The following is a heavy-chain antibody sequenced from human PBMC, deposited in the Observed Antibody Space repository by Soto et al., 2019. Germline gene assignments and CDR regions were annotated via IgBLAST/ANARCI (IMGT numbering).Heavy chain of an antibody. Sequence: QEQLVESGGGLVKPGGSLRLSCAASGFTFSDYHMSWIRQAPGKGLEWVSHIGTTSSYTHYADSVKGRFTIFRDNAKNSLYLQMDSLRAEDTAVYYCTRDLPYVGATTYFDQWGQGTLVTVSS. CDR3: TRDLPYVGATTYFDQ. V-gene: IGHV3-11*06. J-gene: IGHJ4*02. CDR1: GFTFSDYH. CDR2: IGTTSSYT. D-gene: IGHD1-26*01.